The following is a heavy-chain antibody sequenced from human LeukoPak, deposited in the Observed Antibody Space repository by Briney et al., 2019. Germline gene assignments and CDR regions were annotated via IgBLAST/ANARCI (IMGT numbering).Heavy chain of an antibody. Sequence: KVSCKASGGTFSSYAISWVRQAPGQGLEWMGRIIPIFGTANYAQKFQGRVTITTDESTSTAYMELSSLRSEDTAVYYCARLSGDSDYFDYWGQGTLVTVSS. V-gene: IGHV1-69*05. CDR2: IIPIFGTA. J-gene: IGHJ4*02. D-gene: IGHD3-10*01. CDR3: ARLSGDSDYFDY. CDR1: GGTFSSYA.